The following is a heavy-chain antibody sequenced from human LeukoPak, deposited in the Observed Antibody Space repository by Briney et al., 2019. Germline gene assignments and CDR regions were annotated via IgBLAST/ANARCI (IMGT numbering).Heavy chain of an antibody. Sequence: GASVKDSCKTSGYNFASYTMHWLRQAPGQSPEWMGSINGDNGNTKYSEKFQGRVTFTRDTSASSAYMELSRLRSEDTAVYYCARSSSGTYHYWGQGTLVTVSS. V-gene: IGHV1-3*01. CDR1: GYNFASYT. D-gene: IGHD3-10*01. CDR2: INGDNGNT. CDR3: ARSSSGTYHY. J-gene: IGHJ4*02.